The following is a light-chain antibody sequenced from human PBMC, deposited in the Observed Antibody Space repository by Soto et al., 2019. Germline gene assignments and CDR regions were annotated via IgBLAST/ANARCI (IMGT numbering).Light chain of an antibody. CDR3: GSWDSSLSAYV. CDR2: YDD. V-gene: IGLV1-51*01. J-gene: IGLJ1*01. CDR1: SSNIGGNS. Sequence: QSVMTQPPSVSAAPGQRVTISCSGSSSNIGGNSVSWYQQLPGTAPKLLIYYDDKRPSGIPDRFSGSKSGTSATLGITGFQNGDEADYYCGSWDSSLSAYVFGTGTKLTVL.